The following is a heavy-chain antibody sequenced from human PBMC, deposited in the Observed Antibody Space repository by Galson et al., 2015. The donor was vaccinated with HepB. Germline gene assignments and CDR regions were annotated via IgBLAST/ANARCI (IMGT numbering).Heavy chain of an antibody. CDR3: ARRSFSYVDY. Sequence: QSGAEVKKPGESLKISCKASGYRFSNYWIGWVRQMPGKGLEWIGIIYPSDYDLRYSPPLQGQVTISVDKSVTTTYLQWDSLKASDSAMYYCARRSFSYVDYWGQGTLVTVSS. J-gene: IGHJ4*02. D-gene: IGHD3-16*01. V-gene: IGHV5-51*01. CDR2: IYPSDYDL. CDR1: GYRFSNYW.